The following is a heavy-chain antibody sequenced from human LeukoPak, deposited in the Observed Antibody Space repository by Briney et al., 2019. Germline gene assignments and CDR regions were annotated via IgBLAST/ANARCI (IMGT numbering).Heavy chain of an antibody. V-gene: IGHV2-70*04. CDR3: ARNFGGNPFDY. Sequence: SGPALVKPTQTLTLTCTFSGFSLSTSGMRVSWIRQPPGKALEWLARIDWDDDKFYSTSLKTRLTISKDTSKNQVVLTMANMDPVDTATYYCARNFGGNPFDYWGRGTLVTVSS. J-gene: IGHJ4*02. D-gene: IGHD4-23*01. CDR1: GFSLSTSGMR. CDR2: IDWDDDK.